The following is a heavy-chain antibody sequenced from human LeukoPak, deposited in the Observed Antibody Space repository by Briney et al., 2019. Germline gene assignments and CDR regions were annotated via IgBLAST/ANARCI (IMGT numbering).Heavy chain of an antibody. CDR2: ISSSSSYI. Sequence: PGGSLRLSCAVSGFTFSGYAMSWVRQAPGKGLEWVSSISSSSSYIYYADSVKGRFTISRDNAKNSLYLQMNSLRAEDTAVYYCARGYSGPDYWGQGTLVTVSS. D-gene: IGHD1-1*01. V-gene: IGHV3-21*01. J-gene: IGHJ4*02. CDR3: ARGYSGPDY. CDR1: GFTFSGYA.